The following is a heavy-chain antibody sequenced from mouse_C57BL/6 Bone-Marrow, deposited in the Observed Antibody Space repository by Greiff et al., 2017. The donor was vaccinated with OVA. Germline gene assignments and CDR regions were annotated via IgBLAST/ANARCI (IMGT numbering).Heavy chain of an antibody. CDR1: GYTFTSYG. J-gene: IGHJ4*01. Sequence: QVHVKQSGAELARPGASVKLSCKASGYTFTSYGISWVKQRTGQGLEWIGEIYPRSGNTYYNEKFKGKATLTADKSSSTAYMELRSLTSEDSAVYFCARQKVLHYYAMDYWGQGTSVTVSS. CDR3: ARQKVLHYYAMDY. V-gene: IGHV1-81*01. CDR2: IYPRSGNT.